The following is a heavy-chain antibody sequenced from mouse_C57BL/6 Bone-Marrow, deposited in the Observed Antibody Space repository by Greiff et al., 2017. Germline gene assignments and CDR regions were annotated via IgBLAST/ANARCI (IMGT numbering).Heavy chain of an antibody. J-gene: IGHJ1*03. CDR3: AREYYGYFDV. V-gene: IGHV7-1*01. Sequence: EVKLMESGGGLVQSGRSLRLSCATSGFTFSDFYMEWVRQAPGKGLEWIAASRNNANDYTTEYSASVKGRFIVSRDTSQSILYLQMNALRAEDTAIYYCAREYYGYFDVWGTGTTVTVSS. CDR1: GFTFSDFY. CDR2: SRNNANDYTT.